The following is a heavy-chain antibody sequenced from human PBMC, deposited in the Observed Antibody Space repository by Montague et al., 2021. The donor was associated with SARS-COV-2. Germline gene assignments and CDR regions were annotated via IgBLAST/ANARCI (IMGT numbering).Heavy chain of an antibody. CDR1: GGSISSGSYY. V-gene: IGHV4-61*02. CDR2: IYPSGST. J-gene: IGHJ6*02. Sequence: TLSLTCTVSGGSISSGSYYWSWIRQPAGKGLEWIGRIYPSGSTNYNPPLKSRVTISVDTSTNQFSLRLTSVTAADTAVYHCARASGHRQFRGIMFVSAMDFWGQGTTVTVSS. D-gene: IGHD3-16*01. CDR3: ARASGHRQFRGIMFVSAMDF.